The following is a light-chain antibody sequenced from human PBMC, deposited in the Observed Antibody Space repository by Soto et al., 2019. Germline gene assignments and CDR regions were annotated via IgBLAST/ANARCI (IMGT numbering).Light chain of an antibody. J-gene: IGKJ1*01. CDR1: QDISNY. CDR3: QQYDNLPWT. Sequence: DIPMTQSPSSLSASVGDRVTITCQASQDISNYLNWYQQKPGKATKLLIYDASNLETGVPSRFSGSGSWTDFTFTISRLQPEDIAIYYCQQYDNLPWTFGQGNKVEI. V-gene: IGKV1-33*01. CDR2: DAS.